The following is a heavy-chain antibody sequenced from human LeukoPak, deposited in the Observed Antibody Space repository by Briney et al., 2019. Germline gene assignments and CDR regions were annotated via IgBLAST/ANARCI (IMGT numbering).Heavy chain of an antibody. J-gene: IGHJ4*02. CDR1: GGTFSSYA. CDR2: IIPIFGTA. CDR3: AIEVYYYDSSGYYFLDY. V-gene: IGHV1-69*05. D-gene: IGHD3-22*01. Sequence: ASVKVSCKASGGTFSSYAISWVRQAPGQGLEWMGRIIPIFGTANYAQKFQGRVTITTDESTSTAYMELSSLRSEDTAVYYCAIEVYYYDSSGYYFLDYWGQGTLVTVSS.